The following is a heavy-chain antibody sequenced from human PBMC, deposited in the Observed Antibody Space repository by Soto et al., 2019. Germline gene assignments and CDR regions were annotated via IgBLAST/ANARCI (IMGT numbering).Heavy chain of an antibody. CDR2: IYYSGST. D-gene: IGHD3-3*01. Sequence: SETLSLTCTVAGGSISSYYWSWIRQPPGKGLEWIGYIYYSGSTNYNPSLKSRVTISVDTSKNQFSLKLSSVTAADTAVYYCARGFTIFGVVIPGFDPWGQGTLVTVSS. V-gene: IGHV4-59*01. J-gene: IGHJ5*02. CDR1: GGSISSYY. CDR3: ARGFTIFGVVIPGFDP.